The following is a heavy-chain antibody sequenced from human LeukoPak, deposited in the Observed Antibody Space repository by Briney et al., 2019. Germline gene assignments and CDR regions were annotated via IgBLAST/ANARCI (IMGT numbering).Heavy chain of an antibody. J-gene: IGHJ5*02. CDR2: ISSSSAYI. D-gene: IGHD3-10*01. V-gene: IGHV3-21*01. Sequence: GGSLRLSCAASGFTFRDYTINWVRQAPGKGLEWVSSISSSSAYIYYADSAKGRFTISRDNAKNSLYLRMDSLRAEDTAVYYCARGHYYGSGSYHVDPWGQGTLVTVSS. CDR1: GFTFRDYT. CDR3: ARGHYYGSGSYHVDP.